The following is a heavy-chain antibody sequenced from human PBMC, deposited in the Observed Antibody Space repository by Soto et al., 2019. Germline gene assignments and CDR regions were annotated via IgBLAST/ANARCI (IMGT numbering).Heavy chain of an antibody. J-gene: IGHJ2*01. Sequence: QDQLVQSGAEVKKPGSSVKVSCKASVGTFSSHTFSWVRQAPGQGLEWMGRIIPALGTATYAQKFQGRVTITAVESATTVYMELNSLRSEDTAVYYCARPDFGDYWYFDPWGRGTLVTVSS. D-gene: IGHD4-17*01. CDR3: ARPDFGDYWYFDP. CDR1: VGTFSSHT. V-gene: IGHV1-69*08. CDR2: IIPALGTA.